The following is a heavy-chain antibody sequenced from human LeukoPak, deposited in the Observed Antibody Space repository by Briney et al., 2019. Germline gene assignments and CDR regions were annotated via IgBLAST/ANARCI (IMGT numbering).Heavy chain of an antibody. Sequence: GGSLRLSCEASGFTFTKFWMSWVRQAPGKWLAWVANIQEDGKKENYVDSVRGRFTISRDNAKNSIYLQMNSLRVEDTAVYYCAKDIVGGGDDYWGQGTLVIVSS. V-gene: IGHV3-7*01. J-gene: IGHJ4*02. CDR2: IQEDGKKE. CDR1: GFTFTKFW. D-gene: IGHD2-21*02. CDR3: AKDIVGGGDDY.